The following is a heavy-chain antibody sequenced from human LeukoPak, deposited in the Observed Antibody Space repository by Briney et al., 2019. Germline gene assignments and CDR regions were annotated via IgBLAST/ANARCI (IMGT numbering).Heavy chain of an antibody. Sequence: GRSLRLSCAASGFTFDDYAMHWVRQAPGKGLEWVSGISWNSGSIGYADSVKGRFTISRDNAKNSLYLQMNSLRAEDTAVYYCARDGGITMVRGVPYYFDYWGQGTLVTVSS. J-gene: IGHJ4*02. CDR3: ARDGGITMVRGVPYYFDY. CDR2: ISWNSGSI. V-gene: IGHV3-9*01. CDR1: GFTFDDYA. D-gene: IGHD3-10*01.